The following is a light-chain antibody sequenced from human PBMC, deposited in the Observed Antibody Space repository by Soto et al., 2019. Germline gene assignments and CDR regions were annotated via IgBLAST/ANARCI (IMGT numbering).Light chain of an antibody. CDR3: CSYAGSSTYVV. V-gene: IGLV2-23*01. Sequence: QSALTQPASVSGSPGLSITISCTGTSSDVGSYNLVSWYQQHPGKAPKLMIYEGSTRPSGVSNRFSGCKSGNTASLTISGREAEDESDYYCCSYAGSSTYVVFGGGTKLTV. CDR2: EGS. CDR1: SSDVGSYNL. J-gene: IGLJ2*01.